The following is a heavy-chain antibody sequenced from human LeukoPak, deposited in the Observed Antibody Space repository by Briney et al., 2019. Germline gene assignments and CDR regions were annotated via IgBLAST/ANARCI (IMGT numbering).Heavy chain of an antibody. J-gene: IGHJ5*01. CDR1: GGSISSYY. V-gene: IGHV4-59*01. D-gene: IGHD3-10*01. Sequence: SETLPLTCTVSGGSISSYYWSWIRQPPGKGVEWIGFIHYTGSTDYNPSLKSRVTISMDTSNNQLALRLTSVTAADTAVYYCARKGEHYYDSGKLWPAWFDSWGQGTLVTVSS. CDR2: IHYTGST. CDR3: ARKGEHYYDSGKLWPAWFDS.